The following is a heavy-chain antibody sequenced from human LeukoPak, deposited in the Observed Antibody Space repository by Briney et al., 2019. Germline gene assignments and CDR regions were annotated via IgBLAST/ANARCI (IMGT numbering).Heavy chain of an antibody. V-gene: IGHV1-2*02. J-gene: IGHJ4*02. CDR3: ARDLAMYSPDLDY. Sequence: ASVKVSCKASGYTFTDYYLHWVRQAPGHGLEWMGWINPKTGVTKYAQNFQGRVTITRDTSISTAYMEVSRLRYDDTAVFYCARDLAMYSPDLDYWGQGTLVTVSS. CDR1: GYTFTDYY. CDR2: INPKTGVT. D-gene: IGHD1-26*01.